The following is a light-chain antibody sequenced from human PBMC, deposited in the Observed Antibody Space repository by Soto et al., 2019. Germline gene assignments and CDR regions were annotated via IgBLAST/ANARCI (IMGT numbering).Light chain of an antibody. CDR3: GSFTSSATLV. CDR2: EVS. V-gene: IGLV2-18*02. CDR1: SSDVGSYNR. Sequence: QSALTQPPSVSGSPGQSVTISCTGTSSDVGSYNRVSWYQQPPGTAPKLMIYEVSYRPSGVPDRFSGSKSGNTASLTISGLQAEDEADYYCGSFTSSATLVFGGGTKLTVL. J-gene: IGLJ3*02.